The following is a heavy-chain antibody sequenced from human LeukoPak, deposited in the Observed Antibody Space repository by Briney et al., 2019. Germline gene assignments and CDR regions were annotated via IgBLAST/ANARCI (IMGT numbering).Heavy chain of an antibody. CDR2: IYHSGST. J-gene: IGHJ4*02. CDR3: ARDPASFYYDS. D-gene: IGHD3-22*01. Sequence: SETLSLTCTVSGGSVSSYYWSWIRQPPGKGLEWIGYIYHSGSTYYNPSLKSRVTISVDRSKNQFSLKLSSVTAADTAVYYCARDPASFYYDSWGQGTLVTVSS. V-gene: IGHV4-59*02. CDR1: GGSVSSYY.